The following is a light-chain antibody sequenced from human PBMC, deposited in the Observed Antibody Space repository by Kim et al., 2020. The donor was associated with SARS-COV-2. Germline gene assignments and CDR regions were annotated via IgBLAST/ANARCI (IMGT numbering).Light chain of an antibody. CDR1: QSISSW. Sequence: DIQMTQSPSTLSASVGDRVTITCRAGQSISSWLAWYQQKPGKGPKLLIYDASSLESGVPSRFSGSGSGTEFTLTISSLQPDDFATYYCQQYNSYSWTFGQGTKVEIK. CDR2: DAS. J-gene: IGKJ1*01. CDR3: QQYNSYSWT. V-gene: IGKV1-5*01.